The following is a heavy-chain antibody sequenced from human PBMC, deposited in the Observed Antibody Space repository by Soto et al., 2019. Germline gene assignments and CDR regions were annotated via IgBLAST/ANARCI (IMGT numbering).Heavy chain of an antibody. V-gene: IGHV1-69*02. Sequence: SVKVSCKASGGTFSSYTISWVRQAHGQGLEWMGRIIPILGIANYAQKFQGRVTITADKSTSTAYMELSSLRSEDTAVYYCATQVRTTIFGVVINRAYWGQGTLVTVSS. D-gene: IGHD3-3*01. CDR1: GGTFSSYT. J-gene: IGHJ4*02. CDR3: ATQVRTTIFGVVINRAY. CDR2: IIPILGIA.